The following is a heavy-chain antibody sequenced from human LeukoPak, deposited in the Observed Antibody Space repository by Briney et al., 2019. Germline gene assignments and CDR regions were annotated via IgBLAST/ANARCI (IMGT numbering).Heavy chain of an antibody. CDR2: ISDSSTI. J-gene: IGHJ4*02. Sequence: GGSLRLSCAASGFTFSSYSMNWVRQAPGKGLEWVSYISDSSTIYYADSVRGRFTISRDNAKNSLYLQMNSLRAEDTAVYYCALEGTYGDPFDYWGQGTLVTVSS. CDR3: ALEGTYGDPFDY. CDR1: GFTFSSYS. D-gene: IGHD4-17*01. V-gene: IGHV3-48*04.